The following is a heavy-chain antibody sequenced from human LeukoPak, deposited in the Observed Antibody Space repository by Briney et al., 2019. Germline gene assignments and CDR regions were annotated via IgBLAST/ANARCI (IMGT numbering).Heavy chain of an antibody. J-gene: IGHJ5*02. V-gene: IGHV1-18*04. CDR2: ISAYNGNT. CDR3: ARVSMVRGVIRYTWFDP. Sequence: ASVKVSCKASGFSFTSYGISWVRQAPGQGLEWMGWISAYNGNTTYAQKLQGRVTMTTDTSTSTAYMELRSLRSDDTAVYYCARVSMVRGVIRYTWFDPWGQGTLVTVSS. D-gene: IGHD3-10*01. CDR1: GFSFTSYG.